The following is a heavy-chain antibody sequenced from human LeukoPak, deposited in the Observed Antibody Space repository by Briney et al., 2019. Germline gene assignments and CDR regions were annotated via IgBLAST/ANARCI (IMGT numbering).Heavy chain of an antibody. CDR2: INPNSGDT. J-gene: IGHJ4*02. Sequence: ASVKVSCKASGYTFTGYSIHWVRQAPGRGLEWMGWINPNSGDTNYAQKFQGRVTMTRDTSVSTAYMELSRLRSDDTAVYYCARVRYRLAETYIDYWGQGTLVTVSS. V-gene: IGHV1-2*02. D-gene: IGHD3-16*01. CDR1: GYTFTGYS. CDR3: ARVRYRLAETYIDY.